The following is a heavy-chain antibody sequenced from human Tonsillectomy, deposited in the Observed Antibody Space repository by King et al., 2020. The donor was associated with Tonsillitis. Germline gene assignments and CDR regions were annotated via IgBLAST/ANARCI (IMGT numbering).Heavy chain of an antibody. CDR2: ISGSGDYT. D-gene: IGHD5-24*01. CDR3: AKELGRRDGPGGWFDP. V-gene: IGHV3-23*04. CDR1: GFTFSSYA. Sequence: VQLVESGGGLVQPGGSLRLSCPASGFTFSSYAMSWVRQAPGKGLEWVSSISGSGDYTYYADSVKGRFTISRDNSKNTLYLQMNSLRAEDTAVYYCAKELGRRDGPGGWFDPWGQGTLVTVSS. J-gene: IGHJ5*02.